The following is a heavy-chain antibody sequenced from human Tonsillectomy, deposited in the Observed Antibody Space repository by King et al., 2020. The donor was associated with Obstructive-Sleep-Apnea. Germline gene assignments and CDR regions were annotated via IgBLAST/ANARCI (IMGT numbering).Heavy chain of an antibody. CDR2: IYPCDADT. Sequence: SFTSYWIGWVRQMPWKGLDVMVFIYPCDADTRYSPSFQGKVPISADKSSSTAYLQWSSLRASDTAVYYCARKMYSRYYYAFDIWGQGTMVTV. CDR1: SFTSYW. D-gene: IGHD5-12*01. J-gene: IGHJ3*02. V-gene: IGHV5-51*01. CDR3: ARKMYSRYYYAFDI.